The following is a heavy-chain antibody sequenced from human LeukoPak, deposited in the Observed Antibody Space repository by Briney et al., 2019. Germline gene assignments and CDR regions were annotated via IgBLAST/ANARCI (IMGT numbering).Heavy chain of an antibody. V-gene: IGHV4-34*01. CDR2: INHSGST. CDR1: GGSFSGYY. J-gene: IGHJ5*02. CDR3: AILAAAGRGGWFDP. Sequence: SETLSLTCAVYGGSFSGYYWSWIRQPPGKGLEWIGEINHSGSTNYNPSLKSRVTISVDTSKNQFSLKLSSVTAADTAVYCCAILAAAGRGGWFDPWGQGTLVTVSS. D-gene: IGHD6-13*01.